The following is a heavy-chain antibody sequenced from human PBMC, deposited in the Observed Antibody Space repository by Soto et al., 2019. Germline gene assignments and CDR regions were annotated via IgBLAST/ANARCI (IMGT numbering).Heavy chain of an antibody. CDR1: GGSVSSGSYY. J-gene: IGHJ6*02. CDR2: IHYSGST. CDR3: ARHSNDYGDYDYYYGMDV. D-gene: IGHD4-17*01. Sequence: QVQLQESGPGLVKPSETLSLTCSVSGGSVSSGSYYWSWIRQPPGKGLEWIGYIHYSGSTNYNPSLKSRVTISVDTSKNQFSLKLDSVTAADTAVYYCARHSNDYGDYDYYYGMDVWGQGTTVTVS. V-gene: IGHV4-61*01.